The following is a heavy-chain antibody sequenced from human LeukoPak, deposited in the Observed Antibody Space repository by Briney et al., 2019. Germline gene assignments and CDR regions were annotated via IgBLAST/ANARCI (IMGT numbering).Heavy chain of an antibody. J-gene: IGHJ4*02. CDR3: ARHNRSPGMAVAGPMDY. CDR1: GYTFTSYD. Sequence: ASVKVSCKASGYTFTSYDINWVRQATGQGLEWMGWMNPNSGNTGYAQKFQGRVTITRNTSISTAYMELSSLRSEDTAVYYCARHNRSPGMAVAGPMDYWGQGTLVTVSS. V-gene: IGHV1-8*03. CDR2: MNPNSGNT. D-gene: IGHD6-19*01.